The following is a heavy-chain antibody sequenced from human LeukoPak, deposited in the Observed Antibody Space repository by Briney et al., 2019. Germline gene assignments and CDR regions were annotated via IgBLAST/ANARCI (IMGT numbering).Heavy chain of an antibody. D-gene: IGHD6-6*01. J-gene: IGHJ2*01. Sequence: PGGSLRLSCAASGFTFSSYAMSWVRQAPGKGLEWVSAISGSGGSTYYADSVKGRFTISRDNSKNTLYLQMNSLKTEDTAVYYCTTELRASIAARPGWYFDLWGRGTLVTVSS. CDR2: ISGSGGST. V-gene: IGHV3-23*01. CDR3: TTELRASIAARPGWYFDL. CDR1: GFTFSSYA.